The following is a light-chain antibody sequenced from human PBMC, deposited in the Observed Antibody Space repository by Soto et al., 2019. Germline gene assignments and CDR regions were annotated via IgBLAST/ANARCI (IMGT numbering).Light chain of an antibody. CDR1: QSVRDSY. V-gene: IGKV3-20*01. CDR3: QQYGTSPFT. Sequence: IVLTQSPGTLSLSPGERATLSCRASQSVRDSYLAWYQKKPGQAPRLLIYGAYARAAGIPDRFRGSGSGTDFTLTISRLEPEDFAVYYCQQYGTSPFTFGQGTKLEIK. CDR2: GAY. J-gene: IGKJ2*01.